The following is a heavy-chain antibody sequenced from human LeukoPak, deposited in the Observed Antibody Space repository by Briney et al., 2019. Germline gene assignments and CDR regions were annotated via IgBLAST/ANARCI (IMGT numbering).Heavy chain of an antibody. CDR2: ISSSGNTI. V-gene: IGHV3-11*01. Sequence: GGSLRLSCAASGFTFSDYYMSWIRQAPGKGLEWLSYISSSGNTIFYADSVRGRFTISRDNAMNSLYLQMNSLRAEDTAVYYCARAVAGTEGWFNSWGQGTLVTVSS. CDR1: GFTFSDYY. J-gene: IGHJ5*01. CDR3: ARAVAGTEGWFNS. D-gene: IGHD1-1*01.